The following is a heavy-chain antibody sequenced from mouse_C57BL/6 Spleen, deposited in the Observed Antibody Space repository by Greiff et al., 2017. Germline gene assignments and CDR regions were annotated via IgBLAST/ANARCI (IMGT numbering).Heavy chain of an antibody. Sequence: DVMLVESGGGLVKPGGSLKLSCAASGFTFSDYGMHWVRQAPEKGLEWVAYISSGSSTIYYADTVKGRFTISRDNAKNTLFLQMTSLRSEDTAMYYCPLGAMDYWGQGTSVTVSS. CDR3: PLGAMDY. CDR1: GFTFSDYG. CDR2: ISSGSSTI. J-gene: IGHJ4*01. V-gene: IGHV5-17*01.